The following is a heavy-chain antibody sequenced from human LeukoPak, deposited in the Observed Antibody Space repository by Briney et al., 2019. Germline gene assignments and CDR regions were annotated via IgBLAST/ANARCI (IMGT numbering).Heavy chain of an antibody. J-gene: IGHJ4*02. Sequence: GGSLRLSCAASGLTFSTYWMHWVRQAPGKGLAWVARINPDGSIRTYANSVQGRVTISRDTAKDTLFLQMNSLRAEDTAVYYCAKDYLRPVVFDYWGQGTLVTVSS. D-gene: IGHD1-14*01. CDR2: INPDGSIR. CDR1: GLTFSTYW. V-gene: IGHV3-74*03. CDR3: AKDYLRPVVFDY.